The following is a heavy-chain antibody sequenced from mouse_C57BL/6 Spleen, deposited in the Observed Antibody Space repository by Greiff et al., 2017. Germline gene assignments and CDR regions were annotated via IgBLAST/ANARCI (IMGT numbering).Heavy chain of an antibody. CDR2: INYDGSST. CDR1: GFTFSDYY. V-gene: IGHV5-16*02. D-gene: IGHD1-2*01. J-gene: IGHJ2*01. Sequence: EVQRVESEGGLVQPGSSMKLSCTASGFTFSDYYMAWVRQVPEKGLEWVANINYDGSSTYYLDSLKSRFIISRDNAKNILYLQMSSLKSEDTATYYCARRRYYGSFDYWGQGTTLTVSS. CDR3: ARRRYYGSFDY.